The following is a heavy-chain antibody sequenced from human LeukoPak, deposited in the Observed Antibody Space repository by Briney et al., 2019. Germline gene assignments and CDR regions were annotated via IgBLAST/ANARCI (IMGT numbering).Heavy chain of an antibody. CDR3: ARGLTVTTRPAGY. V-gene: IGHV1-8*01. Sequence: ASVKVSCKASGYTFTSYDINWVRQATGQGLERMGWMNPNSGNTDFAQKFQGRVTMTRNTSISTAYMELSSLRPEDTAMYYCARGLTVTTRPAGYWGQGTLVTVSS. J-gene: IGHJ4*02. CDR1: GYTFTSYD. CDR2: MNPNSGNT. D-gene: IGHD4-17*01.